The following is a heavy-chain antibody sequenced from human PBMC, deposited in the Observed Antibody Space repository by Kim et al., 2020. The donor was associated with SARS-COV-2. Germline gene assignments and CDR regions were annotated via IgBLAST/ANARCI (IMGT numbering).Heavy chain of an antibody. J-gene: IGHJ4*02. Sequence: SETLSLTCAVYGGSFSGYYWSWIRQPPGKGLEWIGEINHSGSTNYNPSLKSRVTISVDTSKNQFSLKLSSVTAADTAVYYCARGLGYSYGQFDYWGQGTL. V-gene: IGHV4-34*01. CDR1: GGSFSGYY. D-gene: IGHD5-18*01. CDR3: ARGLGYSYGQFDY. CDR2: INHSGST.